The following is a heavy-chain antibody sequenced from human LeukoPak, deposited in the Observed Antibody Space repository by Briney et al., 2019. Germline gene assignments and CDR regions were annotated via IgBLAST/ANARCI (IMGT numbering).Heavy chain of an antibody. J-gene: IGHJ4*02. CDR2: IKQDGSEK. Sequence: GGSLRLSCAASGFAFSYYWMNWVRHAPGKGLEWVANIKQDGSEKNYVDSVKGRFTISRDNAKNSLYLQMNSLRAEDTAVYYCARASGWTPDNWGQGTLVTVSS. CDR1: GFAFSYYW. D-gene: IGHD6-19*01. CDR3: ARASGWTPDN. V-gene: IGHV3-7*01.